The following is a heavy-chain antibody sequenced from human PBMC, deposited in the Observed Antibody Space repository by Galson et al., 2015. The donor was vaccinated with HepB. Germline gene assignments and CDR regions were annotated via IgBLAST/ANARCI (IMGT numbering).Heavy chain of an antibody. CDR1: GFTFSSYA. D-gene: IGHD2-15*01. J-gene: IGHJ6*02. CDR2: ISGSGGST. Sequence: SLRLSCAASGFTFSSYAINWVRQAPGKGLEWVSAISGSGGSTYYADSVKGRFTISRDNSKNTLSLEMKNLRAEDTAVYYCAKGMVAAATPYGLDVWGQGTTVTVSS. CDR3: AKGMVAAATPYGLDV. V-gene: IGHV3-23*01.